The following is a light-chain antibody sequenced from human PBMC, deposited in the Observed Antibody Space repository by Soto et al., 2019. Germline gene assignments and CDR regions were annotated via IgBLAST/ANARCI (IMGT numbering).Light chain of an antibody. V-gene: IGLV2-8*01. Sequence: QSVLTQPPSASGSPGQSVTISCTGTSSDVGAYNYVSWYRQLPGKAPKLIIYEVSKRPSGVPDRFSGSKSGNTASLTVSGLQAEDEADYYCTSYAGTYSFFYVFGPGTKVPDL. CDR2: EVS. CDR1: SSDVGAYNY. CDR3: TSYAGTYSFFYV. J-gene: IGLJ1*01.